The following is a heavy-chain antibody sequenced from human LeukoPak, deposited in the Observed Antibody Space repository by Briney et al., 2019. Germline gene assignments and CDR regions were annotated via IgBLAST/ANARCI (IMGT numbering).Heavy chain of an antibody. CDR2: ISGSGGST. Sequence: GGSLRLSCAASGFTFSTYAMTWVRQAPGKGLEWVSRISGSGGSTYYADSVKGRFTISRDNSKNTLYLQMNSLRAEDTAVYYCAKEGPLYDFWSGYYGIDYWGQGTLVTVSS. CDR3: AKEGPLYDFWSGYYGIDY. D-gene: IGHD3-3*01. J-gene: IGHJ4*02. V-gene: IGHV3-23*01. CDR1: GFTFSTYA.